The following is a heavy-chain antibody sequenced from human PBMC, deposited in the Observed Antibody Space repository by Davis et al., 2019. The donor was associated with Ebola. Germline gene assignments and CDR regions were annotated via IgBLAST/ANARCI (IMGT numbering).Heavy chain of an antibody. D-gene: IGHD3-10*01. V-gene: IGHV4-30-2*01. CDR2: IYHSGST. Sequence: SETLSLTCAVSGGSISSGGYSWSWIRQPPGKGLEWIGYIYHSGSTYYNPSLKSRVTISVDRSKNQFSLKLSSVTAADTAVYYCARSSVRELHGMDVWGQGTTVTVSS. CDR1: GGSISSGGYS. CDR3: ARSSVRELHGMDV. J-gene: IGHJ6*02.